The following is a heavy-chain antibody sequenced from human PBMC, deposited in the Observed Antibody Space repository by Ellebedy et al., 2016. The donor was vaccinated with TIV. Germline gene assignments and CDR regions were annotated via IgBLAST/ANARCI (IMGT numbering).Heavy chain of an antibody. CDR1: GYTFTGYY. Sequence: SVKVSCXASGYTFTGYYMHWVRQAPGQGLEWMGWIIPIFGTANYAQKFQGRVTITADKSTSTAYMELSSLRSEDTAVYYCARVRQYCSSTSCFSNYGMDVWGQGTTVTVSS. V-gene: IGHV1-69*06. D-gene: IGHD2-2*01. CDR3: ARVRQYCSSTSCFSNYGMDV. CDR2: IIPIFGTA. J-gene: IGHJ6*02.